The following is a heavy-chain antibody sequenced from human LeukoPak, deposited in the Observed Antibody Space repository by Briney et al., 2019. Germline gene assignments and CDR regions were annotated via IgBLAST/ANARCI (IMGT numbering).Heavy chain of an antibody. CDR1: GYTFTSYD. Sequence: ASVKVSCKASGYTFTSYDINWVRQATGQGLEWMGWINPNSGGTNYAQKFQGRVTMTRDTSISTAYMELSRLRSDDTAVYYCARGRVRDYYYYYYYMDVWGKGTTVTVSS. CDR2: INPNSGGT. D-gene: IGHD1-1*01. CDR3: ARGRVRDYYYYYYYMDV. J-gene: IGHJ6*03. V-gene: IGHV1-2*02.